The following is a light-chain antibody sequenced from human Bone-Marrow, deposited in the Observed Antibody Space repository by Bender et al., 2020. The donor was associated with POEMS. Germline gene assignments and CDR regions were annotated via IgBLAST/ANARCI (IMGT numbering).Light chain of an antibody. CDR2: EGS. CDR1: SRNVGIKNF. V-gene: IGLV2-23*01. CDR3: CSYAGSNTWV. J-gene: IGLJ3*02. Sequence: QSALTQPASVSGSPGQSISISCTATSRNVGIKNFVSWYQHHPGRVPKVVIYEGSRRPSGVSGRFSGSKSGTSASLAISGLQSEDEADYYCCSYAGSNTWVFGGGTHLTVL.